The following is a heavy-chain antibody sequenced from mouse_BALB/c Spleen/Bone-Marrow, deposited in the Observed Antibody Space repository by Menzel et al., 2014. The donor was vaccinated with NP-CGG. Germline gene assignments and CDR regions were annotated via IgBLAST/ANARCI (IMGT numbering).Heavy chain of an antibody. CDR3: AREKVYYGISWFAY. D-gene: IGHD2-1*01. Sequence: LVESGTEVVRPGASVKLSCKASGYSFTTYWMNWVKQRPGQGLEWIGMIHPSDSETRLNQKFKDKATLTVDKSSSTAYMQLNSPTSEDSAVCYCAREKVYYGISWFAYWGQGTLVTVSA. CDR2: IHPSDSET. CDR1: GYSFTTYW. V-gene: IGHV1-74*04. J-gene: IGHJ3*01.